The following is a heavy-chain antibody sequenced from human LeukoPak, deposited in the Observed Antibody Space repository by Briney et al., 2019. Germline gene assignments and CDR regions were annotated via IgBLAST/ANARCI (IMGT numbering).Heavy chain of an antibody. CDR1: GFTVSSSY. Sequence: GGSLRLSCAASGFTVSSSYMSWVRQAPGKGLEWVSVIRSDGTTAYADSVKGRFTISRDNSKNTLYLQMNSLRAEDTAVYYCAKDETVAATNFYFDYWGQGTLVTVSS. V-gene: IGHV3-53*05. J-gene: IGHJ4*02. D-gene: IGHD2-15*01. CDR2: IRSDGTT. CDR3: AKDETVAATNFYFDY.